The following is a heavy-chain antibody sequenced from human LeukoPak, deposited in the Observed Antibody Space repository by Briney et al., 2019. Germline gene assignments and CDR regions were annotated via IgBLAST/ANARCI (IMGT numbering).Heavy chain of an antibody. CDR2: INPNSGGT. V-gene: IGHV1-2*02. CDR1: GYTFTSYY. CDR3: ARPISWQQLVLEGYAFDI. J-gene: IGHJ3*02. Sequence: GASVKVSCKASGYTFTSYYMHWVRQAPGQGLEWMGWINPNSGGTNYAQKFQGRVTMTRDTSISTAYMELSRLRSDDTAVYYCARPISWQQLVLEGYAFDIWGQGTMVTVSS. D-gene: IGHD6-13*01.